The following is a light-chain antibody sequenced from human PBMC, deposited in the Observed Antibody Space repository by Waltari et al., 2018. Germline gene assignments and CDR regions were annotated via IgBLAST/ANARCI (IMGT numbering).Light chain of an antibody. CDR3: QVWDSSSDHYV. J-gene: IGLJ1*01. CDR1: NIGRKS. CDR2: YDS. V-gene: IGLV3-21*04. Sequence: SYVLTQPPPVSVAPGKTARITCGGNNIGRKSVHWYQQKPGQAPVLVIYYDSDRPSGMPGRFSGSNAGNTATLTISGVEAGDEADYYCQVWDSSSDHYVFGAGTKVTVL.